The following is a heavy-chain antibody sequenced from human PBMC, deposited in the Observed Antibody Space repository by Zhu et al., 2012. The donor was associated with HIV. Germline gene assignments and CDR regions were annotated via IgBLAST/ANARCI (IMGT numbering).Heavy chain of an antibody. D-gene: IGHD5-18*01. CDR1: GGSVSSGNYY. Sequence: QVQLQESGPGLVKPSETLSLTCTVSGGSVSSGNYYWSWIRQPPGRGLEWIGYIYSTGSTNYNPSLKSRVTISVDTSKNQFSLKLSSVTAADTAVYSCARVAQPWYSFDSWGQGTLVTVSS. CDR3: ARVAQPWYSFDS. J-gene: IGHJ4*02. CDR2: IYSTGST. V-gene: IGHV4-61*01.